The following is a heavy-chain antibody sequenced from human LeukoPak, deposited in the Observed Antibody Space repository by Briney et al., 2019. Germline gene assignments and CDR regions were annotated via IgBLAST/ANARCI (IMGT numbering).Heavy chain of an antibody. J-gene: IGHJ6*02. Sequence: SETLSLTCSVSADSISLYFWSWIRQPPGKGLEWIGYIDDSGNTKYHPSLKSRVTISVDTSTNQFSLKLRSVTAADTAVYYCARSLRYFDWTEGGLDVWGQGTTVTVSS. D-gene: IGHD3-9*01. CDR3: ARSLRYFDWTEGGLDV. V-gene: IGHV4-59*01. CDR1: ADSISLYF. CDR2: IDDSGNT.